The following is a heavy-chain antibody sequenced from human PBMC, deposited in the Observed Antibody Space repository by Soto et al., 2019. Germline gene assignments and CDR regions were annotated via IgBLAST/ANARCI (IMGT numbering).Heavy chain of an antibody. CDR2: IYKDFT. CDR3: AREPRYWSGGSCSIMGDAFDI. Sequence: EVQLVESGGGLVQPGGSLRLSCVASGFTVTDIYMNWVSQAPGKGLEWVSVIYKDFTDYADFVKGRFSVSTDSSKNALYLQMVNLRAEDTAVYYCAREPRYWSGGSCSIMGDAFDIWGQGSMVTVSS. V-gene: IGHV3-66*01. D-gene: IGHD2-15*01. CDR1: GFTVTDIY. J-gene: IGHJ3*02.